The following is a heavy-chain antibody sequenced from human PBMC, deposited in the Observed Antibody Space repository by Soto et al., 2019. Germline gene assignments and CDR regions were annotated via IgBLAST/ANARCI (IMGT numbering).Heavy chain of an antibody. Sequence: EVQLVESGGGLVQPGGSLRLSCAASGFTLSSYWMHWVRQAPGKGLVWVSGINSDGSSTRYADSVKGRFTISRDNAKNTLYLEMNSLRVEGRAVYYCARGDAHPFDIWGQGTMVTVSS. V-gene: IGHV3-74*01. CDR2: INSDGSST. CDR3: ARGDAHPFDI. J-gene: IGHJ3*02. CDR1: GFTLSSYW. D-gene: IGHD2-8*01.